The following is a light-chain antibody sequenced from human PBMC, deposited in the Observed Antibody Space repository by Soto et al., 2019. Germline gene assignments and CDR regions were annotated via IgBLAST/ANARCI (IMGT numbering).Light chain of an antibody. V-gene: IGKV1-5*01. Sequence: DIQMTQSPSTLSAFVGDRVTITCRASQSISDWLAWYQQKPGKAPKLLIYDASSLESGVPSRFSGSGSGTEFTLTISSLQPDDFATSYCQQYHSYSFTFGPGTKVDIK. CDR1: QSISDW. CDR2: DAS. CDR3: QQYHSYSFT. J-gene: IGKJ3*01.